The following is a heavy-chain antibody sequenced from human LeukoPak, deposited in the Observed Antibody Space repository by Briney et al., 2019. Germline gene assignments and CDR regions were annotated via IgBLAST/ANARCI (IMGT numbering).Heavy chain of an antibody. CDR3: VHGYSSGWYWFDP. D-gene: IGHD6-19*01. CDR2: ISSNGGST. CDR1: GFTFSSYA. J-gene: IGHJ5*02. V-gene: IGHV3-64D*09. Sequence: GGSLRLSCSASGFTFSSYAMHWVRQAPGKGLECVSAISSNGGSTYYADSVKGRFTISRDNSKNTLYLQMSSLRAEDTAVYYCVHGYSSGWYWFDPWGQGTLVTVSS.